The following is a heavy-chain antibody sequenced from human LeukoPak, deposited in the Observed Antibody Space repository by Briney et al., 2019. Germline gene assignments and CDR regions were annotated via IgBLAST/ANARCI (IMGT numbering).Heavy chain of an antibody. J-gene: IGHJ6*03. Sequence: GASVKVSCKASGYTFTGYYMHWVRQAPGQGLEWMGWINPNSGGTNYAQKFQGRVTMTRDTSISTAYMELSRLRSDDTAAYYCARVPYSSSWYYYYYYMDVWGKGTTVTVSS. CDR1: GYTFTGYY. CDR3: ARVPYSSSWYYYYYYMDV. D-gene: IGHD6-13*01. CDR2: INPNSGGT. V-gene: IGHV1-2*02.